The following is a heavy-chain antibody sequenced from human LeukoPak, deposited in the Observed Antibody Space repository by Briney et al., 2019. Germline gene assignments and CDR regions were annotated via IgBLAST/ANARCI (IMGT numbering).Heavy chain of an antibody. CDR3: AKDLGEWLATGAFDI. D-gene: IGHD6-19*01. V-gene: IGHV3-23*01. CDR2: ISGSGGST. J-gene: IGHJ3*02. CDR1: GFTFSSYA. Sequence: GGFLRLSCAASGFTFSSYAMSWVRQAPGKGLEWGSAISGSGGSTYYADSVKGRFTISRDNSKNTLYLQMNSLRAEDTAVYYCAKDLGEWLATGAFDIWGQGTMVTVSS.